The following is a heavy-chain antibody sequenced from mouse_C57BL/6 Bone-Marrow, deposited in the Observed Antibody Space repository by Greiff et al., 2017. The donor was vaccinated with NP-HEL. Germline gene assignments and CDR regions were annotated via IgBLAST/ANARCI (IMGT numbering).Heavy chain of an antibody. CDR1: GFNIKDDY. V-gene: IGHV14-4*01. CDR3: TSYYGSSPWFAY. CDR2: IDPENGDT. J-gene: IGHJ3*01. D-gene: IGHD1-1*01. Sequence: EVQLQQSGAELVRPGASVKLSCTASGFNIKDDYMHWVQQRPEQGLEWIGWIDPENGDTEYASKFQGKATITADTSSNTAYLQLSSLTSEDTAVYYCTSYYGSSPWFAYWGQGTLVTVSA.